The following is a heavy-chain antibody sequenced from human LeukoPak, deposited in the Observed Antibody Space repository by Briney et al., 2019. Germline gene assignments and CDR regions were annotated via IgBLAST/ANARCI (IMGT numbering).Heavy chain of an antibody. V-gene: IGHV1-69*05. D-gene: IGHD5-12*01. CDR3: ARDRDSGYDDAGYFDY. Sequence: GASVKVSCKASGGTFSSYAISRVRQAPGQGLEWMGGIIPIFGTANYAQKFQGRVTITTDESTSTAYMELSSLRSEDTAVYYCARDRDSGYDDAGYFDYWGQGTLVTVSS. J-gene: IGHJ4*02. CDR2: IIPIFGTA. CDR1: GGTFSSYA.